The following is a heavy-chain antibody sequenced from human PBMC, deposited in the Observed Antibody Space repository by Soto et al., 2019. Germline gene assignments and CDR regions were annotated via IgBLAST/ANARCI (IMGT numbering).Heavy chain of an antibody. D-gene: IGHD4-17*01. V-gene: IGHV1-2*02. J-gene: IGHJ4*02. Sequence: QVQLVQSGAEVKKPGASVKVSCKTSGYIFTDFFVHWIRQAPGQGLEWLGWVNPNDGDTEYEQNFLGRAFLTRDTSTSTVYMELTRITSNDTAVYYCARVPAPGRPVTTYYWGQGSLV. CDR3: ARVPAPGRPVTTYY. CDR2: VNPNDGDT. CDR1: GYIFTDFF.